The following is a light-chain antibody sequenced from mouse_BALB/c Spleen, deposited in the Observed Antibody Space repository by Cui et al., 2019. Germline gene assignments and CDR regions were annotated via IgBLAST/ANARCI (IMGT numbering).Light chain of an antibody. CDR1: SRVSY. CDR3: QQWSSYPPTWT. V-gene: IGKV4-55*01. CDR2: DTS. J-gene: IGKJ1*01. Sequence: QIVLTQSPAIMSASPGEKVTMTCSASSRVSYMYWYQQKPGSSPRLLIYDTSNRASGVPVRFSGSGSGTSYSLTISRMEAEDAATDYCQQWSSYPPTWTFGGGTKLEIK.